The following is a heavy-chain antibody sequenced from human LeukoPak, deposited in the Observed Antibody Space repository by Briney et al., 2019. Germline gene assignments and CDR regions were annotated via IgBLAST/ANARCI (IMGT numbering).Heavy chain of an antibody. V-gene: IGHV3-30*02. Sequence: GGSLRLSCAASGFTFSSYGMHWVRQAPGKGLEWVAFIRYDGSNKYYADSVKGRFTISRDNSKNTLYLEMNSLRAEDMALYYCAKDRAVRGVILNGNAFDIWGQGTMVTVSS. CDR3: AKDRAVRGVILNGNAFDI. J-gene: IGHJ3*02. D-gene: IGHD3-10*01. CDR2: IRYDGSNK. CDR1: GFTFSSYG.